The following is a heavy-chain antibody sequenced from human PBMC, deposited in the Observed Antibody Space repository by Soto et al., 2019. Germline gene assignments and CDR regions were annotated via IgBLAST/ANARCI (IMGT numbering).Heavy chain of an antibody. Sequence: SETLSLTCSVSGGSISSYSKNWIRQAPGKGLEWIGCIYDSGDANYNPSLKSRVTISLDTSKNQFSLKLSSVTAADTAVYYCVSSRTAVFGDALDIWALGTMVTVSS. CDR2: IYDSGDA. V-gene: IGHV4-59*03. D-gene: IGHD3-3*01. CDR3: VSSRTAVFGDALDI. J-gene: IGHJ3*02. CDR1: GGSISSYS.